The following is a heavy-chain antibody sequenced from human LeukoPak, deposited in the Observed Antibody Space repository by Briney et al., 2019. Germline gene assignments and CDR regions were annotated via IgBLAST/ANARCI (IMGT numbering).Heavy chain of an antibody. CDR1: GGSISSGDYY. V-gene: IGHV4-30-4*01. CDR2: IYYSGST. D-gene: IGHD6-19*01. J-gene: IGHJ4*02. CDR3: ARGLGPGPGYSSGWYNY. Sequence: SQTLSLTCTVSGGSISSGDYYWSWIRQPPGKGLEWIGYIYYSGSTYYNPSLKSRVTISVDTSKNQFSLKLSSVTAADTAVYYCARGLGPGPGYSSGWYNYWGQGTLVTVSS.